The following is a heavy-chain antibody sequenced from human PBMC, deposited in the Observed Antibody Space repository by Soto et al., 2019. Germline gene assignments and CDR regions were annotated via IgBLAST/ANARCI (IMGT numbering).Heavy chain of an antibody. CDR2: INHSGST. CDR3: ARVRGVGYCSGGSCYPYYYGMDV. D-gene: IGHD2-15*01. Sequence: SETLSLTCAVYGGSFSGYYWSWIRQPPGKGLEWIGEINHSGSTNYNPSLKSRVTISVDTSKNQFSLKLSSVTAADTAVYYCARVRGVGYCSGGSCYPYYYGMDVWGQGTTVTVSS. V-gene: IGHV4-34*01. CDR1: GGSFSGYY. J-gene: IGHJ6*02.